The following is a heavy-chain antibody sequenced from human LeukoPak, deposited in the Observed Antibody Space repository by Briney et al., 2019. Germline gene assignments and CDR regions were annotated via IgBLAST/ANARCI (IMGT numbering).Heavy chain of an antibody. V-gene: IGHV3-23*01. CDR3: AKEYSGYDFDY. D-gene: IGHD5-12*01. CDR2: ISGSGGST. J-gene: IGHJ4*02. Sequence: PGGSLRLSCAASGFTFSSYAMSWVRQAPGKGLEWVSAISGSGGSTYYADSVRGRFTISRDNSQNTLYLQMDSLRAEDTALYYCAKEYSGYDFDYWGQGTLVTVSS. CDR1: GFTFSSYA.